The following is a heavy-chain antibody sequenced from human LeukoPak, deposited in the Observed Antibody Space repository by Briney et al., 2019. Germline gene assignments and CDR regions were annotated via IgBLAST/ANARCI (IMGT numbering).Heavy chain of an antibody. Sequence: GGSLRLSCAASGFTFSNAWMSWVRQAPGKGLEWVGRIKSKTDSGTTDYAAPVKGRFTISRDDSKNTLYLQMNSLKTEDTAVYYCTTLTITMVRGVIEDYWGQGTLVTVSS. J-gene: IGHJ4*02. CDR2: IKSKTDSGTT. D-gene: IGHD3-10*01. CDR3: TTLTITMVRGVIEDY. CDR1: GFTFSNAW. V-gene: IGHV3-15*01.